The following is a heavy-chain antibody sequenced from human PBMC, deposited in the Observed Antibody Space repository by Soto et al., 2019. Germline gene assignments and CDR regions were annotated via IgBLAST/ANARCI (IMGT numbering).Heavy chain of an antibody. CDR2: IKQDGSEK. Sequence: EVQLVESGGGLVQPGGSLRLSCAASGFTFSSYWMSWVRQAPGKGLEWVANIKQDGSEKYYVDSVKGRFTISRDNAKNSLYLQMNSLRAEDTAVYYCARPLWFGEEDAFDIWGQGTMVTVSS. CDR3: ARPLWFGEEDAFDI. V-gene: IGHV3-7*05. CDR1: GFTFSSYW. J-gene: IGHJ3*02. D-gene: IGHD3-10*01.